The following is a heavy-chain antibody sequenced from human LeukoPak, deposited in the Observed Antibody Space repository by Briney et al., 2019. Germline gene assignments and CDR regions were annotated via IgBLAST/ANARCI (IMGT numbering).Heavy chain of an antibody. D-gene: IGHD1-26*01. J-gene: IGHJ4*02. Sequence: GGSLRLSCAASGFTFTRYVMAWVRQAPGKGLEWVANIKKDGSEKYYVDSVKGRFTISRDDAKNSLYLQMNSLRADDTAVYYCARDGLRGATYDYWGQGTLVTVSS. CDR1: GFTFTRYV. CDR2: IKKDGSEK. V-gene: IGHV3-7*01. CDR3: ARDGLRGATYDY.